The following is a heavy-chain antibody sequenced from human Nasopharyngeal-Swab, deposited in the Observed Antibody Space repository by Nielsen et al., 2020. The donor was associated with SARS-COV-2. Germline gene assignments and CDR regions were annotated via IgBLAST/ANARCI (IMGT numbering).Heavy chain of an antibody. D-gene: IGHD2-15*01. V-gene: IGHV4-39*01. CDR3: ARSVRGCSGGSCYSVEDV. Sequence: ESLKISCTVSGGSISSSSYYWGWIRQPPGKGLEWIGSIYYSGSTYYNPSLKSRVTISVDTSKNQFSLKLSSVTAADTAVYYCARSVRGCSGGSCYSVEDVWGQGTTVTVSS. CDR2: IYYSGST. J-gene: IGHJ6*02. CDR1: GGSISSSSYY.